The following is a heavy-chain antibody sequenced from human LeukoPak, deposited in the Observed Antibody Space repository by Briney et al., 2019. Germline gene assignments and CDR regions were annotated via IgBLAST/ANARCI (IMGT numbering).Heavy chain of an antibody. CDR1: GYTFTSYY. J-gene: IGHJ6*03. CDR2: INPGGGST. V-gene: IGHV1-46*01. CDR3: AQGGVVVPAAMKYYYMDV. D-gene: IGHD2-2*01. Sequence: ASVKVSCKASGYTFTSYYMHWVRQAPGQGLEWMGIINPGGGSTSYAQKFQGRVTMTRDTSTSTVYMELSSLRSEDTAVYYCAQGGVVVPAAMKYYYMDVWGKGTTVTVSS.